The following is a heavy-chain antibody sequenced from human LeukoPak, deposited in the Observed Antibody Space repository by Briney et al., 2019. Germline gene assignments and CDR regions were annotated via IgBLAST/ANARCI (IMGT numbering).Heavy chain of an antibody. J-gene: IGHJ3*02. CDR3: ARDRGRRDGYNGDAFDI. Sequence: PTGGSLRLSCAASGFTFSSYWMNWARQAPGKGLEWVASINHNGNVNYYVDSVKGRFTISRDNSKNTLYLQMNSLRAEDTAVYYCARDRGRRDGYNGDAFDIWGQGTMVTVSS. CDR2: INHNGNVN. CDR1: GFTFSSYW. D-gene: IGHD5-24*01. V-gene: IGHV3-7*01.